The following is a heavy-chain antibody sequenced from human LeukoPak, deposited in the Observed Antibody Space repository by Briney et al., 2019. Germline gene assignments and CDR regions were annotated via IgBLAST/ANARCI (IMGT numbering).Heavy chain of an antibody. V-gene: IGHV3-7*03. CDR1: GFTFSSYW. J-gene: IGHJ4*02. CDR2: IKQDGSEK. Sequence: PGGSLRLSCAASGFTFSSYWMSWVRQAPGKGLEWVANIKQDGSEKYYVDSVKGRFTISRDNAKNSLYLQMNSLRAEDTAVYYCSTYGSGRKFDYWGQGTLVTVSS. CDR3: STYGSGRKFDY. D-gene: IGHD3-10*01.